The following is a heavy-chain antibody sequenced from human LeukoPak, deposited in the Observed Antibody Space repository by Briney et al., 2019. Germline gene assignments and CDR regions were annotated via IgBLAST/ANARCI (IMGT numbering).Heavy chain of an antibody. V-gene: IGHV3-21*04. CDR1: GLTFSRYS. J-gene: IGHJ4*02. D-gene: IGHD5-18*01. Sequence: GSLRLSCAASGLTFSRYSTNWVRQAPGKGLESVSSISSGSSYIYYVDSVKGRFTVSRDNSKNTLYLQMNSLRAEDTAVYYCAKLSGGGYSYGYTATFDYWGQGTLVTVSS. CDR2: ISSGSSYI. CDR3: AKLSGGGYSYGYTATFDY.